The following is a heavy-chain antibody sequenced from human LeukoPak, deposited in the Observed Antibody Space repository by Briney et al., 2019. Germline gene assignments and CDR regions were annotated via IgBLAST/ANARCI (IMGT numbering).Heavy chain of an antibody. Sequence: SETLSLTCAVYGGSFSGYYWSWMRQPPGKGLEWIGEINHSGSTNYNPSLKSRVTISVDTSKNQFSLKLSSVTAADTAVYYCARGYTIFGEPPGYWGQGTLVTVSS. CDR1: GGSFSGYY. V-gene: IGHV4-34*01. J-gene: IGHJ4*02. CDR2: INHSGST. D-gene: IGHD3-3*01. CDR3: ARGYTIFGEPPGY.